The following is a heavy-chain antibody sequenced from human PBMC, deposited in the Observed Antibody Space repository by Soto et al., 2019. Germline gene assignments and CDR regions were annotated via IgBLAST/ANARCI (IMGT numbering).Heavy chain of an antibody. CDR1: RCTFKSHG. CDR2: IDSSGVNT. V-gene: IGHV3-23*01. CDR3: VSWVSAHFAY. J-gene: IGHJ4*02. Sequence: GGSLRLSCAASRCTFKSHGLSWVRQAPGKGLEWVSTIDSSGVNTHYADSVKGRFTISRDNSRNTLHLQMHDLRADDTALYYCVSWVSAHFAYWGQGTVVTVSS. D-gene: IGHD3-16*01.